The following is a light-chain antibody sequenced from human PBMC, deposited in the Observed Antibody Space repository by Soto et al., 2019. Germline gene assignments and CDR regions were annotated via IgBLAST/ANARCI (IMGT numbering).Light chain of an antibody. CDR2: DAS. CDR1: QSISIY. CDR3: QQYGSSEII. Sequence: EIVLTQSPATLSLSPGERATLSCRASQSISIYLAWYQQKPGQAPRLLIYDASNRATGIPARFSGSGSGTDFTLTITRLEPEDFAVFYCQQYGSSEIIFGQGTRLEI. V-gene: IGKV3-11*01. J-gene: IGKJ5*01.